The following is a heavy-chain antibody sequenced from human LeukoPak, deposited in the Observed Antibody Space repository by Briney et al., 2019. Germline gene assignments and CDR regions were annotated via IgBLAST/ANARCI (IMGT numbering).Heavy chain of an antibody. CDR1: GGSISSYY. J-gene: IGHJ4*02. CDR2: IYYSGTT. D-gene: IGHD3-10*01. V-gene: IGHV4-59*12. Sequence: KPSETLSLTCTVSGGSISSYYWSWIRQPPGKGLEWIGYIYYSGTTNYNPSLKSRVTISVDTSKNQFSLKLSSVTAADTAVYYCARVRIYMVRGVQQYYFDYWGQGTLVTVSS. CDR3: ARVRIYMVRGVQQYYFDY.